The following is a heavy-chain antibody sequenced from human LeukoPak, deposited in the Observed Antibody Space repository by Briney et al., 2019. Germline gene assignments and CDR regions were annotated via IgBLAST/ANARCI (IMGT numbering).Heavy chain of an antibody. J-gene: IGHJ6*04. CDR2: ISRGSSHF. V-gene: IGHV3-21*06. Sequence: GGSLRLSCPASAFTFSSYAMNCVRQAPGKGLEWDSSISRGSSHFNYADLVKGRFTISRDNAKNLLYLQMNSLRVEDTALYFCASWPPGAIVMDVWGKGTTVTVSS. CDR3: ASWPPGAIVMDV. D-gene: IGHD2-2*02. CDR1: AFTFSSYA.